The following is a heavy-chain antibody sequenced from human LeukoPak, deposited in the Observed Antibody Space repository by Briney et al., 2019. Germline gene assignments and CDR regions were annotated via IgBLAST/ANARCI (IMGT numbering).Heavy chain of an antibody. Sequence: AGGSLRLSCAASGFTVSSNYMSWVRQAPGKGLEWVSVIYSGGSTYYADSVKGRFTISRDNSKNTLYLQMNSLRAEDTAVYYCARDVIPACGTFDYWGQGTLVTVSS. J-gene: IGHJ4*02. V-gene: IGHV3-66*01. CDR1: GFTVSSNY. CDR3: ARDVIPACGTFDY. CDR2: IYSGGST.